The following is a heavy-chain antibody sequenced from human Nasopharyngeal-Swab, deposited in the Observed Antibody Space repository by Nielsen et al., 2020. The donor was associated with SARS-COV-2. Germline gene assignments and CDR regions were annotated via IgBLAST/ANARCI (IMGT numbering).Heavy chain of an antibody. CDR3: ARDAPAHYGAFY. Sequence: GESLKISCAASGFTFSGYAVHWVRQAPGKGLEWVAVISYDGHTKFYADPVKGRFSISRDSSKNTLYLQMDSLRGEDTAVYYCARDAPAHYGAFYWGRGTLVTVSS. J-gene: IGHJ4*02. D-gene: IGHD4-17*01. CDR1: GFTFSGYA. CDR2: ISYDGHTK. V-gene: IGHV3-30-3*01.